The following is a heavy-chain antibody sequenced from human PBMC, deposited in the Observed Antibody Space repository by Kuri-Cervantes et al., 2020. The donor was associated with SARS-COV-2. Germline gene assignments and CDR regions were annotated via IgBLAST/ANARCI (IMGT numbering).Heavy chain of an antibody. V-gene: IGHV1-46*01. CDR2: INPSGGST. CDR3: ARDAGIFGVVTRNDAFDI. J-gene: IGHJ3*02. D-gene: IGHD3-3*01. Sequence: ASVKVSCKASGYTFTSYYMHWVRQAPGQGLEWMGIINPSGGSTSYAQKFQGRVTMTRDTSTSTVYMELSSLRPEDTAVYYCARDAGIFGVVTRNDAFDIWGQGTMVTVSS. CDR1: GYTFTSYY.